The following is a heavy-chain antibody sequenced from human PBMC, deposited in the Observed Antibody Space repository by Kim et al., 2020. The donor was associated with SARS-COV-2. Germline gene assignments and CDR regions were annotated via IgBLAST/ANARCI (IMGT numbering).Heavy chain of an antibody. CDR2: ISGSGGST. CDR1: GFTFSSYA. V-gene: IGHV3-23*01. CDR3: AKGGPEYYYDSSGYYLYYFDY. Sequence: GGSLRLSCAASGFTFSSYAMSWVRQAPGKGLEWVSAISGSGGSTYYADSVKGRFTISRDNSKNTLYLQMNSLRAEDTAVYYCAKGGPEYYYDSSGYYLYYFDYWGQGTLVTVSS. D-gene: IGHD3-22*01. J-gene: IGHJ4*02.